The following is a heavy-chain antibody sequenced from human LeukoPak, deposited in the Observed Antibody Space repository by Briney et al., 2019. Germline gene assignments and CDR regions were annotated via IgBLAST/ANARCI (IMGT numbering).Heavy chain of an antibody. D-gene: IGHD3-3*01. J-gene: IGHJ5*02. Sequence: SQTLSLTCTVSGGSISSGGYYWSWIRQPPGKGLEWIGYIYHSGSTYYNPSLKRRVTISVGRSKNQFSLKLSSVTAADTAVYYCARDVSGVVSSNWFDPWGQGTLVTVSS. CDR3: ARDVSGVVSSNWFDP. CDR2: IYHSGST. CDR1: GGSISSGGYY. V-gene: IGHV4-30-2*01.